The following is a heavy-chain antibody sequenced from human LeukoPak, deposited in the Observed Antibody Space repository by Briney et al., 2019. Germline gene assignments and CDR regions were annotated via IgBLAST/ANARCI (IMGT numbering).Heavy chain of an antibody. V-gene: IGHV3-21*01. CDR2: ISSSSSYI. CDR1: GFTFSSYT. Sequence: PGGSLRLSCAVSGFTFSSYTMNWVRQAPGKGLEWVSFISSSSSYIYYADSVKGRFTISRDNAKNSMYLQMNSLRAEDTAVYYCARVWFGGSGWFDPWGQGTLVTVSS. D-gene: IGHD3-10*01. J-gene: IGHJ5*02. CDR3: ARVWFGGSGWFDP.